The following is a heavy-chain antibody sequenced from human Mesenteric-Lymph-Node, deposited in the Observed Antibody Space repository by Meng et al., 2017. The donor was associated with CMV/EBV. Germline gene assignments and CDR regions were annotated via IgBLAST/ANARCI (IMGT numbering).Heavy chain of an antibody. V-gene: IGHV4-38-2*02. J-gene: IGHJ4*02. CDR2: IWHSGNS. Sequence: GSLRLSCTVSGYPITSDHYWGWIRQTPGTGLEWIGSIWHSGNSYSSPSLKSRVTLSVDTSKNQFSLSLTSVTATDTAVYYCARDGEPFDYWGQGRLVTVSS. CDR1: GYPITSDHY. CDR3: ARDGEPFDY. D-gene: IGHD1-14*01.